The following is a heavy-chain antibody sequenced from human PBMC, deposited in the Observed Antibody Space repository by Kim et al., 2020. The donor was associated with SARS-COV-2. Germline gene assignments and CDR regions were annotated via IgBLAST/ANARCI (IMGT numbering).Heavy chain of an antibody. D-gene: IGHD3-10*01. CDR1: GGSIKGSGHY. Sequence: SETLSLTCTVSGGSIKGSGHYWSWIRQHPRKGLEYIGYIFYSGSTYYNPSLKSRASMSVDTSENRFSLKVNSVTAADTAVYFCARVHGSGNFGYYGMDV. J-gene: IGHJ6*01. V-gene: IGHV4-31*03. CDR3: ARVHGSGNFGYYGMDV. CDR2: IFYSGST.